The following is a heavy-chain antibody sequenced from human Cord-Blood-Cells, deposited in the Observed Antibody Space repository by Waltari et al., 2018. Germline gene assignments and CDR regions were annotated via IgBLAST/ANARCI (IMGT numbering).Heavy chain of an antibody. CDR2: INAGNGNT. CDR1: GYTFTSYA. D-gene: IGHD3-16*02. J-gene: IGHJ4*02. Sequence: QVQLVQSGAEVKKPGASVKVSCKASGYTFTSYAMHWVRQAPGQRLEWMGWINAGNGNTKYSQKFQGRVTITRDTSASTAYMELSSLRSEDTAVYYCARGLHLGELSLYFGYWGQGTLVTVSS. CDR3: ARGLHLGELSLYFGY. V-gene: IGHV1-3*01.